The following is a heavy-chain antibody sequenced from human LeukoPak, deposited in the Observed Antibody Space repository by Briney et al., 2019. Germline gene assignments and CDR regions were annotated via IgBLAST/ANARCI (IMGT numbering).Heavy chain of an antibody. Sequence: ASVKVSCKASGYTFTSYDINWVRQATGQGLEWMGWMNPNSGNTGYAQKFQGRVTITRNTSISTAYMELSSLRSEDTAVYYCARTIGYCSGGSCYSGYYYMDVWGKGTTVTVSS. D-gene: IGHD2-15*01. CDR3: ARTIGYCSGGSCYSGYYYMDV. CDR1: GYTFTSYD. J-gene: IGHJ6*03. V-gene: IGHV1-8*03. CDR2: MNPNSGNT.